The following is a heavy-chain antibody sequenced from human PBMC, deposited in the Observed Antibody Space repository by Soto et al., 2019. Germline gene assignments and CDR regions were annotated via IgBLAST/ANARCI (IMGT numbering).Heavy chain of an antibody. CDR2: IRNKANNYAT. CDR3: TSHAPEDMIRS. CDR1: GFTFSGSA. V-gene: IGHV3-73*02. J-gene: IGHJ4*02. D-gene: IGHD2-15*01. Sequence: EVQLVESGGGLVQPGGSRKLSCAASGFTFSGSAMHWVRQASGKGLEWVGRIRNKANNYATAYAASVKGRFTISRDDSKNTAYLQMNSLKTEDTAVYYCTSHAPEDMIRSWGQGTLVTVSS.